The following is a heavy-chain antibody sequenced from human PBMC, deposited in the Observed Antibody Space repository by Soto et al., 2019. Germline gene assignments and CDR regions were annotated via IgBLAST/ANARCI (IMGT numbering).Heavy chain of an antibody. CDR2: IIPIFGTA. CDR3: ARDGYSYCYCFDY. J-gene: IGHJ4*02. CDR1: GGSFSSYA. Sequence: QVQLVQSGAEVKKPGSSVKVSCKASGGSFSSYAISWVRQAPGQGLEWMGGIIPIFGTANYAQKFQGRVTINADESTSTAYMELSSVRSDDTAVYCCARDGYSYCYCFDYWGQGTLVTVSS. D-gene: IGHD5-18*01. V-gene: IGHV1-69*01.